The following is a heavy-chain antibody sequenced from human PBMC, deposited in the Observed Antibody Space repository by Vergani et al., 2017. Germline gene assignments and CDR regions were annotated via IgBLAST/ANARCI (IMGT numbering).Heavy chain of an antibody. CDR3: GRVADFYGLGSRLLDL. CDR1: GGSMSGYY. V-gene: IGHV4-59*01. Sequence: QLHLQESGPGLVKPSETLSLTCSVPGGSMSGYYWSWIRQPPGKELEWSGYTYHSGSTNYNPSLETRVTISGDTSKNQFSLELNSVTAADTAVYYCGRVADFYGLGSRLLDLWGQGILVTVSS. CDR2: TYHSGST. D-gene: IGHD3-10*01. J-gene: IGHJ5*02.